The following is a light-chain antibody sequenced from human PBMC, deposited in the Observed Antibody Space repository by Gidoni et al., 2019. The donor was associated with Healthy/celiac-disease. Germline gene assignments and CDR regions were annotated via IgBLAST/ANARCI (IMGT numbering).Light chain of an antibody. CDR2: LGS. J-gene: IGKJ1*01. Sequence: EIVMTQSPLSLPVTPGEPASISCRSSQSLLHSNGYNYLDRYLQKPGQSPQLLIYLGSNRASGVPDRFSGSGSGTDFTLKISRVEAEDVGVYYCMQALQTPLTFGQGTKVDIK. CDR3: MQALQTPLT. V-gene: IGKV2-28*01. CDR1: QSLLHSNGYNY.